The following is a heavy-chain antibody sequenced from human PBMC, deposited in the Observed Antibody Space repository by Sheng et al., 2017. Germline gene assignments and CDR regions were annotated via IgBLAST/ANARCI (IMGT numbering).Heavy chain of an antibody. CDR3: ARPRGHDILTGYLNLNWFDP. J-gene: IGHJ5*02. V-gene: IGHV4-38-2*02. D-gene: IGHD3-9*01. CDR1: GYSISSGYY. Sequence: QVQLQESGPGLVKPSETLSLTCTVSGYSISSGYYWGWIRQPPGKGLEWIGSIYHTGSTYYNSSLKSRVTISVDTSKNQFSLKLSSVTAADTAVYYCARPRGHDILTGYLNLNWFDPWGQGILVTVSS. CDR2: IYHTGST.